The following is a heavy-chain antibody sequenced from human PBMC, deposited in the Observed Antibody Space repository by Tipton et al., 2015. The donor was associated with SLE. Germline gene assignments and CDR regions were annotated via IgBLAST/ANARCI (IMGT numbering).Heavy chain of an antibody. Sequence: SLRLSCAASGFTFSNYGMHWVRQAPGKGLEWVAVISYDGSNKYYADSVKGRFTISRDNSKNTLYLQMNSLRAEDTAVYYCAKCPYYYDSSGYWVWGQGTLVTVSS. V-gene: IGHV3-30*18. CDR1: GFTFSNYG. D-gene: IGHD3-22*01. CDR3: AKCPYYYDSSGYWV. J-gene: IGHJ4*02. CDR2: ISYDGSNK.